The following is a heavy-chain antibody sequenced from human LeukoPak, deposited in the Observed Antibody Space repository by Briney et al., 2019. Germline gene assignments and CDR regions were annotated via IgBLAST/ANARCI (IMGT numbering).Heavy chain of an antibody. CDR2: ISSSGGTI. Sequence: GGSLRLSCAASGFTFSSYEMNWVRQAPGKGLEWVSYISSSGGTIYYADSVKGRFTISRDNAKNSLYLQMNSLRAEDTAIYYCARDLCSGGSCSDYWGQGTLVTVSS. CDR1: GFTFSSYE. D-gene: IGHD2-15*01. CDR3: ARDLCSGGSCSDY. V-gene: IGHV3-48*03. J-gene: IGHJ4*02.